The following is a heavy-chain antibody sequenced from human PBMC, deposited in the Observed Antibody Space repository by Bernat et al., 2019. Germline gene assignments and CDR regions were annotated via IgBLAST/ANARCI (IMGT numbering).Heavy chain of an antibody. CDR3: AKPFWSGYFNFDY. D-gene: IGHD3-3*01. CDR2: ISGSGGTT. CDR1: GFTFSSYA. Sequence: EVQLLESGGGLVQPGGSLRLSCAASGFTFSSYAMSWVRQAPGKGLEWVSAISGSGGTTYYADSVKGLFTISRDNSKNTLYLKMNSLRAEDTAVYYCAKPFWSGYFNFDYWGQGTLVTVSS. J-gene: IGHJ4*02. V-gene: IGHV3-23*01.